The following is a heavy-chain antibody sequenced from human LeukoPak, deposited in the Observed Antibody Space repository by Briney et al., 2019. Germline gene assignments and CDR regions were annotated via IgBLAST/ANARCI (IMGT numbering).Heavy chain of an antibody. CDR3: AKVSSEDSSGSTRHFDY. V-gene: IGHV3-30*18. Sequence: GRSLRLSCAASGFTFSSYGMHWVRQAPGKGLEWVAVISYDGSNKYCADSVKGRFTISRDNSKNTLYLQMNSLRAEDTAVYYCAKVSSEDSSGSTRHFDYWGQGTLVTVSS. J-gene: IGHJ4*02. D-gene: IGHD3-22*01. CDR1: GFTFSSYG. CDR2: ISYDGSNK.